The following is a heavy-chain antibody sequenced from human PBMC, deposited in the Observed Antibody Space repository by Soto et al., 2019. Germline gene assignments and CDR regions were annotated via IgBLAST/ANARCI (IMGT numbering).Heavy chain of an antibody. D-gene: IGHD6-19*01. Sequence: ASVKVSCKASGYTFTSYGISWVRQAPGQGLEWMGWISAYNGNTNHAQKLQGRVTMTTDTSTSTAYMELRSLRSDDTAVYYCAREGAVAGTGAFDIWGQGTMVTVSS. CDR3: AREGAVAGTGAFDI. V-gene: IGHV1-18*01. CDR2: ISAYNGNT. J-gene: IGHJ3*02. CDR1: GYTFTSYG.